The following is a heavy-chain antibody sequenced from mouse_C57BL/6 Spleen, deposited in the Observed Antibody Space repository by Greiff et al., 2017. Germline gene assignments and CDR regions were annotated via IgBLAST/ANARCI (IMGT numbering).Heavy chain of an antibody. J-gene: IGHJ2*01. D-gene: IGHD1-1*01. CDR3: ARSFITTVVDPIGY. CDR1: GFTFSSYA. CDR2: ISDGGSYT. Sequence: EVQLVESGGGLVKPGGSLKLSCAASGFTFSSYAMSWVRQTPEKRLEWVATISDGGSYTYYPDNVKGRFTISRDNAKNNLYLQMSHLKSEDTAMYYCARSFITTVVDPIGYWGQGTTLTVSS. V-gene: IGHV5-4*01.